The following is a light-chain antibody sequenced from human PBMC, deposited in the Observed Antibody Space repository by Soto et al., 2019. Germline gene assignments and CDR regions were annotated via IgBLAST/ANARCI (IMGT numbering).Light chain of an antibody. CDR2: GAS. CDR1: QSVSSSY. Sequence: ALTQSPGTLSSSPGERATLSCRASQSVSSSYLAWYQQKPGQAPRLLIYGASSRATGIPDRFSGSGSGTDFTLTISRLEPEDFAVYYCQQYGSSPSITFGQGTRLEI. J-gene: IGKJ5*01. CDR3: QQYGSSPSIT. V-gene: IGKV3-20*01.